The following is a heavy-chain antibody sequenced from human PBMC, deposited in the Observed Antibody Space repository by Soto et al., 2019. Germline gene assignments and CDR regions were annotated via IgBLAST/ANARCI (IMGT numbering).Heavy chain of an antibody. V-gene: IGHV1-2*02. CDR3: ARGITTVTIGLDGCFDP. CDR1: GYTFTGYY. Sequence: ASVKVSCKASGYTFTGYYMHWLRQAPGQGLEWMGWINPNSGGTNYAQKFQGRVTMTRDTSISTAYMELSRLRYDDTAVYYCARGITTVTIGLDGCFDPWGQGTLVTVSS. D-gene: IGHD4-17*01. J-gene: IGHJ5*01. CDR2: INPNSGGT.